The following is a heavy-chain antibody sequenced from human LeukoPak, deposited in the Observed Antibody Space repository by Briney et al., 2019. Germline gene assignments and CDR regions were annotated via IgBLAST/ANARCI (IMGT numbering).Heavy chain of an antibody. CDR2: ISGSGGST. D-gene: IGHD6-13*01. CDR3: AKGWTAAAGTEKSWFDP. J-gene: IGHJ5*02. Sequence: PGGSLRLSCAASGFTFSSYAMSWVRQAPGKGLEWVSAISGSGGSTYYADSVKGRFTISRDNSKNTLYLQMNSLRAEDTAVYYRAKGWTAAAGTEKSWFDPWGQGTLVTVSS. CDR1: GFTFSSYA. V-gene: IGHV3-23*01.